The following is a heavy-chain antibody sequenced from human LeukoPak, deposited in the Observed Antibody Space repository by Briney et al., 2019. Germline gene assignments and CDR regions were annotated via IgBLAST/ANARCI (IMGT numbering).Heavy chain of an antibody. V-gene: IGHV4-39*07. Sequence: PETLSLTCTVSGGSISSSSYYWGWIRQPPGKGLEWIGSIYYSGSTYYYPSLKSRVTMSVDTSKNQFSLKLSSVTAADTAVYYCARDLAMVRGRDAFDIWGQGTMVTVSS. J-gene: IGHJ3*02. D-gene: IGHD3-10*01. CDR2: IYYSGST. CDR1: GGSISSSSYY. CDR3: ARDLAMVRGRDAFDI.